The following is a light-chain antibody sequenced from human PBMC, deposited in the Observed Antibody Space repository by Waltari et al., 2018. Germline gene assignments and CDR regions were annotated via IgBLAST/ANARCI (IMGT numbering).Light chain of an antibody. Sequence: DIQMTQSPSTLSASLGDRVTFPCRASERIGTSLAWYQQKSGKAPKPLIYHASTLEGGVPSRFSGSGSGTDFTLTISSLQPDDFATYFCQQYYTYSLWAFGQGTKVETK. J-gene: IGKJ1*01. V-gene: IGKV1-5*01. CDR1: ERIGTS. CDR2: HAS. CDR3: QQYYTYSLWA.